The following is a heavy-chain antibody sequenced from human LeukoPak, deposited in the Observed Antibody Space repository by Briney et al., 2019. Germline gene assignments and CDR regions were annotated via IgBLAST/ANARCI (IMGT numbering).Heavy chain of an antibody. J-gene: IGHJ1*01. CDR2: IYYSGST. V-gene: IGHV4-39*07. CDR1: GFSISSVSYY. CDR3: ARGSGSSWTEYFQH. D-gene: IGHD6-13*01. Sequence: SETLSLTCTVSGFSISSVSYYWGWIRQPPGKGLEWIGSIYYSGSTYYNPSLKSRVTISVDTSKNQFSLKLSSVTAADTAVYYCARGSGSSWTEYFQHWGQGTLVTVSS.